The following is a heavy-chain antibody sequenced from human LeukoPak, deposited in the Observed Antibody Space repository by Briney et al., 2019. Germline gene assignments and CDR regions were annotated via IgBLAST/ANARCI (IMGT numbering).Heavy chain of an antibody. CDR1: GYTFTGYY. D-gene: IGHD3-10*01. Sequence: ASVKVSCKASGYTFTGYYMHWVRQAPGQGPEWMGRINPNSGGTNYAQKFQGRVTMTRDTSISTAYMELSRLRSDDTAVYYCARAMFPEYYYGSGSLSDVWGQGTLVTVSS. CDR3: ARAMFPEYYYGSGSLSDV. V-gene: IGHV1-2*06. CDR2: INPNSGGT. J-gene: IGHJ4*02.